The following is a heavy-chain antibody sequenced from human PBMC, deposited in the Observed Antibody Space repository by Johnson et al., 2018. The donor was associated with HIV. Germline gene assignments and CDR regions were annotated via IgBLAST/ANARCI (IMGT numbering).Heavy chain of an antibody. CDR1: GFTFTTYG. D-gene: IGHD1-1*01. J-gene: IGHJ3*02. Sequence: QVQLVESGGGLVQPGGSLRLSCAASGFTFTTYGMHWVRQAPGKGLEWVALIRYDGSNKYYTDSVKGRFTISRDNSKNTLYLQMKSLRAEDTAVYYCARDTKVPRYNWNDGGFDMWGQGTKVTVSS. CDR2: IRYDGSNK. V-gene: IGHV3-30*02. CDR3: ARDTKVPRYNWNDGGFDM.